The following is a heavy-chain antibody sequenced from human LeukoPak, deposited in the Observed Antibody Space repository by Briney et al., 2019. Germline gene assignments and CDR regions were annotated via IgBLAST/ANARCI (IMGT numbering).Heavy chain of an antibody. CDR2: ITGGSGDK. CDR3: AKDTPLTTYTSGWSSNSFDY. Sequence: GGSLRVSCTVSGFTFSSFAMSWVRQAPGKGLEWVSTITGGSGDKYYADSVKGRFTISRDNSKDTLYLQMHSLRAEDTAVYFCAKDTPLTTYTSGWSSNSFDYWGQGTLVAVSS. J-gene: IGHJ4*02. D-gene: IGHD6-19*01. V-gene: IGHV3-23*01. CDR1: GFTFSSFA.